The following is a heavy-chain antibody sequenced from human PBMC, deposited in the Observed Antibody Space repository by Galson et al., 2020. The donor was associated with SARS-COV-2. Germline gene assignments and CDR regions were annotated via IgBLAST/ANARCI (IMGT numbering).Heavy chain of an antibody. CDR2: IYYSGGT. CDR3: ARGVNYYDGSGYYLNWYFDL. D-gene: IGHD3-22*01. CDR1: GGSISGFY. J-gene: IGHJ2*01. Sequence: SETLSLTCTAPGGSISGFYWSWIRQPPGKGLEWIGYIYYSGGTNYNPSLKSRVTISVDMSKNQFSLKLSSVTAADTAVYYCARGVNYYDGSGYYLNWYFDLWGRGTLVTVSS. V-gene: IGHV4-59*01.